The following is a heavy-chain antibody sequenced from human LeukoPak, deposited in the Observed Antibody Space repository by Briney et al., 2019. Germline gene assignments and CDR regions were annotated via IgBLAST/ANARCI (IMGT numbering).Heavy chain of an antibody. Sequence: GGSLRLSCAASGFTFSSYGMHWVRQAPGKGLEWVAFIRYDGSNKYYADSVKGRFTISRDNSKNTLYLQMTSLRAEDTAVYYCARDRRMIAAATLYYMDVWGKGTTVTVSS. J-gene: IGHJ6*03. CDR3: ARDRRMIAAATLYYMDV. CDR1: GFTFSSYG. CDR2: IRYDGSNK. V-gene: IGHV3-30*02. D-gene: IGHD6-13*01.